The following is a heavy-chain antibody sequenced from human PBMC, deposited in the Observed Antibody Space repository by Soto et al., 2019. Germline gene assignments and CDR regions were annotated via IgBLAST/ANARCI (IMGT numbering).Heavy chain of an antibody. V-gene: IGHV3-7*01. D-gene: IGHD3-10*01. Sequence: GGSLRLSCAASGFTFSSYWMSWVRQAPGKGLEWVANIKQDGSEKYYVDSVKGRFTISRDNAKNSLYLQMNSLRAEDTAVYYCARDWYYYGSGSRDVWGKGTTVTVSS. CDR3: ARDWYYYGSGSRDV. J-gene: IGHJ6*04. CDR2: IKQDGSEK. CDR1: GFTFSSYW.